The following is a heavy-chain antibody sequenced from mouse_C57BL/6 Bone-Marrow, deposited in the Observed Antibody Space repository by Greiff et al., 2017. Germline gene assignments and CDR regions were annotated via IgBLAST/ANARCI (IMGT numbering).Heavy chain of an antibody. J-gene: IGHJ4*01. Sequence: QVQLQQSGAELVRPGTSVKMSCKASGYTFTHYWIGWAKQRPGHGLEWIGDIYPGGGYTNYNAKFKGKATLTADKSSSTAYMQLSSLTSADSAIYYCAGTGTKVVPCYYAMDYWGQGTTVTVSS. D-gene: IGHD1-1*01. CDR2: IYPGGGYT. V-gene: IGHV1-63*01. CDR3: AGTGTKVVPCYYAMDY. CDR1: GYTFTHYW.